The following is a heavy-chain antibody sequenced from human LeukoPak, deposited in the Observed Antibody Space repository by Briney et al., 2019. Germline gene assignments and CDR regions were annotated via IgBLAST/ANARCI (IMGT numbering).Heavy chain of an antibody. J-gene: IGHJ4*02. CDR1: GGSISSGSYY. D-gene: IGHD4-17*01. CDR2: IYTSGST. V-gene: IGHV4-61*02. Sequence: PSETLSLTCTVSGGSISSGSYYWSWIRQPAGKGLEWIGRIYTSGSTYYNPSLKSRVTISVDTSKNQFPLKLSSVTAADTAVYYCARYYGDYSYFDYWGQGTLVTVSS. CDR3: ARYYGDYSYFDY.